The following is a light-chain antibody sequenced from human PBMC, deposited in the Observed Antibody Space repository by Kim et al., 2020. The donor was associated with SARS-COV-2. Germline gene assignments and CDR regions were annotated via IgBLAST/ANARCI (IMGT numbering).Light chain of an antibody. CDR3: LQYDNSLT. J-gene: IGKJ4*01. CDR2: DST. Sequence: LAPGESATLFGRASQSLSSCYVSWYQKKPGQAPRLLMYDSTRRAAGVPDRISGSGSGTQFTLTISRLEPEDFAVYFWLQYDNSLTFGGGTKVDIK. V-gene: IGKV3-20*01. CDR1: QSLSSCY.